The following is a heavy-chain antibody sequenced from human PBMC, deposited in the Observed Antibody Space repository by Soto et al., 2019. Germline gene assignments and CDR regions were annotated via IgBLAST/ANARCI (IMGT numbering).Heavy chain of an antibody. CDR2: INHSGST. CDR1: AGSFSGYY. CDR3: ARGGVGTVTIGRRGNWFDP. D-gene: IGHD4-4*01. V-gene: IGHV4-34*01. J-gene: IGHJ5*02. Sequence: SETLSRTCAVYAGSFSGYYWSWIRQPPGKGLERIEEINHSGSTNYNPSLKSRVTISVDTSKDQFSLKLSSVTAADTAVYYCARGGVGTVTIGRRGNWFDPWGQGTLVTVSS.